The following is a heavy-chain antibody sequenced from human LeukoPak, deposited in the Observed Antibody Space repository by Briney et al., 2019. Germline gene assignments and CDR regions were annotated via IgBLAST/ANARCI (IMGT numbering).Heavy chain of an antibody. D-gene: IGHD5-24*01. Sequence: PGGSLRLSCAASGFIFNKAWMSWVRQAPGKGLEWVANINPARGEIYYVDSVRGRFTISRDNAKNSLYLQMNSLRVEDTAIYYCAKEATITAYNFDYWGQGALVTVSS. J-gene: IGHJ4*02. V-gene: IGHV3-7*01. CDR1: GFIFNKAW. CDR2: INPARGEI. CDR3: AKEATITAYNFDY.